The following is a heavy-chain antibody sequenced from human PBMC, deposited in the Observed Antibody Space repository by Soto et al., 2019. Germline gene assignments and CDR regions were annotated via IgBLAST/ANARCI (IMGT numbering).Heavy chain of an antibody. D-gene: IGHD5-18*01. Sequence: GSLRLSCATSGFTFDDYGMSWVRQVPGKGLEWVSGVNWNAAGIGYADSVKGRFTISRDNSKNTLYLQMNSLRAEDTAVYYCARNSGWDTPMVHWGQGTLVTVSS. CDR3: ARNSGWDTPMVH. CDR1: GFTFDDYG. CDR2: VNWNAAGI. V-gene: IGHV3-20*04. J-gene: IGHJ4*02.